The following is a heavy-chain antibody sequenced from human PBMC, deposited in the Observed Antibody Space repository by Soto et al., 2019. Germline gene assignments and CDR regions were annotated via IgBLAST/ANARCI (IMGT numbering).Heavy chain of an antibody. D-gene: IGHD3-3*01. CDR2: IIPIFGTA. CDR3: ARVGAYYDFWRGYEFDP. J-gene: IGHJ5*02. Sequence: QVQLVQSGAEVKKPGSSVKVSCKASGGTFSSYAISWVRQAPGQGLEWMGGIIPIFGTANYAQKFQGRVTITPDESTSTAYMELSSLRSEDTAVYYCARVGAYYDFWRGYEFDPWGQGTLVTVSS. CDR1: GGTFSSYA. V-gene: IGHV1-69*01.